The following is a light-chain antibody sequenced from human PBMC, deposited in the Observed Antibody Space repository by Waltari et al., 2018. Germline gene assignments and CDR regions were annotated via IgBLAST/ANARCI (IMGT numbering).Light chain of an antibody. Sequence: QPELTQSPSASPSLGPSVKLPCFLSSGHSSYAIAWPQQQPQKGPRYLLKLNSDGSHNQGDGIPDRFSGSSSGAERYLTISSLQSEDEADYYCQTWGTGTHVVFGGGTKLTVL. CDR2: LNSDGSH. CDR1: SGHSSYA. V-gene: IGLV4-69*01. J-gene: IGLJ2*01. CDR3: QTWGTGTHVV.